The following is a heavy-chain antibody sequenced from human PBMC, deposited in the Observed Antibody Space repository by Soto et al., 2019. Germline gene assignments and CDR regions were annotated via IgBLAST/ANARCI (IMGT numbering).Heavy chain of an antibody. CDR1: GYTFTSYG. Sequence: ASVKVSCKASGYTFTSYGISWVRQAPGQGLEWMGWISAYNGNTNYAQKLQGRVTMTTDTSTSTAYMELRSLRSDDTAVYYCARDLHPRGVVPAARVNWFDPWGQGTLVTVSS. J-gene: IGHJ5*02. V-gene: IGHV1-18*01. D-gene: IGHD2-2*01. CDR2: ISAYNGNT. CDR3: ARDLHPRGVVPAARVNWFDP.